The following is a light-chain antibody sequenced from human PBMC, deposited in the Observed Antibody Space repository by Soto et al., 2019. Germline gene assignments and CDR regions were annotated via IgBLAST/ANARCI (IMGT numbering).Light chain of an antibody. J-gene: IGKJ4*01. Sequence: DIQMTQSPSSLSASVGDRVTITCRASQVMKNYLNWYQHKPGKAPKLLIYDASFLETGVPSRFSGSGSGTDVTLTISSLQPEDIATYYCQQSDHVPFFGGGSKVELK. CDR3: QQSDHVPF. CDR1: QVMKNY. V-gene: IGKV1-33*01. CDR2: DAS.